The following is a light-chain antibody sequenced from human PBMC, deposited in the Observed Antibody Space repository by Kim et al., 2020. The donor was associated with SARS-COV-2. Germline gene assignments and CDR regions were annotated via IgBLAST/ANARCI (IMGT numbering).Light chain of an antibody. CDR2: DAS. CDR3: QQRSNWPGIT. V-gene: IGKV3-11*01. J-gene: IGKJ3*01. CDR1: QSVSSY. Sequence: SPGERATRSCRASQSVSSYLAWYQQKPGQAPRLLIYDASNRATGIPARFSGSGSGTDFTLTISSLEPEDFAVYYCQQRSNWPGITFGPGTKVDIK.